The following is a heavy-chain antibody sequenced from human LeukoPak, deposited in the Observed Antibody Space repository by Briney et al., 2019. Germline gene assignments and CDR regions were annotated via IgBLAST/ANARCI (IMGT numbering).Heavy chain of an antibody. CDR3: ARGGRYYAN. CDR2: IKEDGSEK. V-gene: IGHV3-7*04. D-gene: IGHD3-10*01. Sequence: GGSLRLSCAASGFRFRTYWMSLVGQAPGKGLEWVANIKEDGSEKYYVDSVKGRFTISRDNAKNSLFLQMNSLRVDDTAVYYCARGGRYYANWGQGTLVTVSS. CDR1: GFRFRTYW. J-gene: IGHJ4*02.